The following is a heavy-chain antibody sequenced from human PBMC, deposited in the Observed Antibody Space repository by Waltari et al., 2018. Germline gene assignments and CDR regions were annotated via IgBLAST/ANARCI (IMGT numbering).Heavy chain of an antibody. J-gene: IGHJ5*02. D-gene: IGHD6-13*01. V-gene: IGHV1-46*01. Sequence: QVQLEQSGAEVKKPGASVRVSCKTSGYTFTSYYIHWVRQAPGQGLEWMGIINPSGGGTNYAQKFQGRVTMTRDTSTSTVHMELSSLTSEDTAVYYCARDPSTSTIAAAEDNWFDPWGQGTLVIVSS. CDR3: ARDPSTSTIAAAEDNWFDP. CDR2: INPSGGGT. CDR1: GYTFTSYY.